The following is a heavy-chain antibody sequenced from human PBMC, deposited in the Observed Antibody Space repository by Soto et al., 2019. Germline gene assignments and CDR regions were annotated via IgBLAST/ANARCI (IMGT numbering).Heavy chain of an antibody. Sequence: EVQLVESGGGLVQPGGSLRLSCAASGFTFSSYWMHWVRQAPGKGPVWVSRITSDGSSTGYADSVKGRFTISRDKAKNTLYRQMSSLRADDTAVDYCEREKHDYSGYDYLAYWGQGTLVAVSS. D-gene: IGHD5-12*01. V-gene: IGHV3-74*01. CDR2: ITSDGSST. CDR1: GFTFSSYW. CDR3: EREKHDYSGYDYLAY. J-gene: IGHJ4*02.